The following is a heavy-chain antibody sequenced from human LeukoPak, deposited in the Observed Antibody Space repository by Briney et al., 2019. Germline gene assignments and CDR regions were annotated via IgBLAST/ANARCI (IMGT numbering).Heavy chain of an antibody. CDR2: ISYDGSNK. J-gene: IGHJ4*02. CDR3: AKDLAQGGPSS. CDR1: GFTFSSYG. D-gene: IGHD3-16*01. V-gene: IGHV3-30*18. Sequence: PGGSLRLSCAASGFTFSSYGMHWVRQAPGKGLEWVAVISYDGSNKYYADSVKGRFTTSRDNSKNTLYLQMNSLRAEDTAVYYCAKDLAQGGPSSWGQGTLVTVSS.